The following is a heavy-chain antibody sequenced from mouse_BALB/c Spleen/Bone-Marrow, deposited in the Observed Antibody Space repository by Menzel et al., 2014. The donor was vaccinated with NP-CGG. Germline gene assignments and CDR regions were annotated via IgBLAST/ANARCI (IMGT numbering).Heavy chain of an antibody. CDR3: ARSPNWDPYYAMDY. J-gene: IGHJ4*01. V-gene: IGHV1-77*01. CDR2: IYPGSGSI. CDR1: GYTFTDYI. D-gene: IGHD4-1*01. Sequence: QVQLQQSGPELVKPGASVKMSCKASGYTFTDYIINWVKQRTGQGLEWIGEIYPGSGSIYYNEKFKGKATLTADKSSNTAYMQFSSLTSEDSAVYFCARSPNWDPYYAMDYWGQGTSGTGSS.